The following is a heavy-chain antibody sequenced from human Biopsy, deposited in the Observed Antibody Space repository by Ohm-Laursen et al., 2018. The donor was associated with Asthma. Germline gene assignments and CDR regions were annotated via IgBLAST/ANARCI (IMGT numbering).Heavy chain of an antibody. CDR1: GFTFSTYG. V-gene: IGHV3-30*03. Sequence: SLRLSCAASGFTFSTYGMHWVRQAPGKGLEWVAFIAWDGINSYYADSVKGRFTISRDNSRNTLYLQKNSLRADDTAVYYWARAGESDLVGGLDVWGQGTTVNVS. CDR3: ARAGESDLVGGLDV. CDR2: IAWDGINS. D-gene: IGHD2-21*01. J-gene: IGHJ6*02.